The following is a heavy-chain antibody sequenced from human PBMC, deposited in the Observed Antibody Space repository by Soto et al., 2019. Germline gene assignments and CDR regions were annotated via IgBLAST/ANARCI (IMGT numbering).Heavy chain of an antibody. Sequence: GCSLRLACAASGFTFSSHWMHCVRQAPGKGLMWVSRINSDGSTTNYADSVKGRFTISRDNAKKTLYLQMNSLRVDDTAVYYCARDSSPYYDFWSGFYTYFDYWGQGALVTVSS. CDR1: GFTFSSHW. CDR2: INSDGSTT. D-gene: IGHD3-3*01. J-gene: IGHJ4*02. CDR3: ARDSSPYYDFWSGFYTYFDY. V-gene: IGHV3-74*01.